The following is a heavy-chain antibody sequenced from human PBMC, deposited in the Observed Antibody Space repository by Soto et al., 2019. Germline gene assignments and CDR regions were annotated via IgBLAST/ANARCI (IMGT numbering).Heavy chain of an antibody. Sequence: EEQLVESGGGLVKPGGSLRLSCAAAGITFSSYTMNWVRQAPGKGLEWVSSISSNSVVMYYADSVKGRFTTSRDNAQNSLYLQMNSLTAEDTAVYYCARRRAVAATYYNGMDVWGPGTTVTVSS. V-gene: IGHV3-21*01. CDR3: ARRRAVAATYYNGMDV. J-gene: IGHJ6*02. D-gene: IGHD6-19*01. CDR1: GITFSSYT. CDR2: ISSNSVVM.